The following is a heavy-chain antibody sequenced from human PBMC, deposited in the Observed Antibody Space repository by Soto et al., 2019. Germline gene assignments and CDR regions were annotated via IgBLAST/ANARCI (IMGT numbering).Heavy chain of an antibody. D-gene: IGHD3-3*01. Sequence: QVQLVQSGAEVKKPGSSVKVSCKASGGTFSRYAISWVRQAPGQGLEWMGGIIPIFGTANYAHKFQGRATITADDSTSTDYMELSSLRSEDTAVYDCARVYGVSFGINGLPPSWLDPWGQGTLVTVSS. V-gene: IGHV1-69*01. CDR3: ARVYGVSFGINGLPPSWLDP. CDR2: IIPIFGTA. CDR1: GGTFSRYA. J-gene: IGHJ5*02.